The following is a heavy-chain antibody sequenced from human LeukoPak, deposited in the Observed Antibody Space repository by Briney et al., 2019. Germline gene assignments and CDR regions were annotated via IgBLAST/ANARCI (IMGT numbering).Heavy chain of an antibody. V-gene: IGHV4-39*01. CDR2: FYYSGST. CDR1: GGSISSSDYY. J-gene: IGHJ4*02. Sequence: PSETLSLTCTVSGGSISSSDYYWGWIRQPPGEGLEWIGTFYYSGSTHYNPSLKSRVTISVDTSKSQFSLRLSSVTAADTAVYYCARHVRGYSGYPYYFDYWGQGTQVTVSS. CDR3: ARHVRGYSGYPYYFDY. D-gene: IGHD5-12*01.